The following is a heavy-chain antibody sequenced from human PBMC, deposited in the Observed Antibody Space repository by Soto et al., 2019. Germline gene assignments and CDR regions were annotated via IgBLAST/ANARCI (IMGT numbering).Heavy chain of an antibody. CDR3: ATTRNILRYFDWLPEYYFDY. Sequence: SETLSLTCTVSGGSISSSSYYWGWIRQPPGKGLEWIGSIYYSGSTYYNPSLKSRVTISVDTSKNQFSLKLSSVTAADTAVYYCATTRNILRYFDWLPEYYFDYWGQGTLVTVSS. D-gene: IGHD3-9*01. CDR2: IYYSGST. J-gene: IGHJ4*02. V-gene: IGHV4-39*01. CDR1: GGSISSSSYY.